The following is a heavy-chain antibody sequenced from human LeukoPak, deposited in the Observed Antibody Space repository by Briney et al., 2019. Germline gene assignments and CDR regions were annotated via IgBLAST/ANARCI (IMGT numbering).Heavy chain of an antibody. Sequence: GGSLRLSCAASGFTFSSYAMSWVRQAPGKGLEWVSAISGSGGSTYYADSVKGRFTISRDNSKNTLYLQMNSLRTEDTAVYYCAALHTGTFVDYWGQGTLVTVSS. CDR2: ISGSGGST. J-gene: IGHJ4*02. CDR3: AALHTGTFVDY. V-gene: IGHV3-23*01. D-gene: IGHD4-17*01. CDR1: GFTFSSYA.